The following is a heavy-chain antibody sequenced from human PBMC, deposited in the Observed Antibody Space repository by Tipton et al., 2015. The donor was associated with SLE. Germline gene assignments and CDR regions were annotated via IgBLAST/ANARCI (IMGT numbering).Heavy chain of an antibody. Sequence: TLSLTCTVSGYSLSSNFHWGWIRQPPGKGLEWIGSNYHGGSAHSNPSLQSRVTISVDTSKNQFSLKLSSVTAADTAVYYCARLGFCSSVSCYTKVDFWGLGALVTVSS. V-gene: IGHV4-38-2*02. CDR1: GYSLSSNFH. CDR2: NYHGGSA. CDR3: ARLGFCSSVSCYTKVDF. J-gene: IGHJ4*02. D-gene: IGHD2-2*02.